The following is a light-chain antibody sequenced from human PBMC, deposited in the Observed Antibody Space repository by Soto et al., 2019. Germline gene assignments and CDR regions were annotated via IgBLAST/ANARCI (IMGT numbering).Light chain of an antibody. CDR3: QQYGRSPAIT. J-gene: IGKJ5*01. CDR1: QSVSMNY. V-gene: IGKV3-20*01. CDR2: GAS. Sequence: EIVLTQSPGTLSLSPGERATLSCRASQSVSMNYLAWYQQKHGQAPRLLIFGASSRATGIPDRFSGSGSGTDFTLTITRLETEDFAVYFGQQYGRSPAITFGQGTRLEIK.